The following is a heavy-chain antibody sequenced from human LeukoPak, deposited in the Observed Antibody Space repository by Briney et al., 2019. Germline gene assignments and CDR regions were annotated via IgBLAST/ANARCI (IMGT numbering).Heavy chain of an antibody. Sequence: GGSLRLSCAASGFTFSSYWMSWVRQAPGKGLEWVANIKQDGREKYYVDSAKGRFTISRDNAKNSLYLQMNTLRAEDTAVYYCAREVGATNAFDIWGQGTMVTVSS. D-gene: IGHD1-26*01. J-gene: IGHJ3*02. CDR3: AREVGATNAFDI. CDR1: GFTFSSYW. CDR2: IKQDGREK. V-gene: IGHV3-7*04.